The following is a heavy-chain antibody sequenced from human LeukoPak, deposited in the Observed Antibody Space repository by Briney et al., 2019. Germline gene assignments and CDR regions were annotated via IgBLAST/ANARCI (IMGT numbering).Heavy chain of an antibody. CDR2: ITGSGGRT. CDR1: GFTFSSYA. D-gene: IGHD6-19*01. CDR3: AKKSVADIPPLY. Sequence: PGGSLRLSCAASGFTFSSYAMSWVRQAPGKGLEWVSGITGSGGRTYYADSVKGRFTISRDNFENTLYLQMNILRVADTAVYYCAKKSVADIPPLYWGQGTLVTVSS. V-gene: IGHV3-23*01. J-gene: IGHJ4*02.